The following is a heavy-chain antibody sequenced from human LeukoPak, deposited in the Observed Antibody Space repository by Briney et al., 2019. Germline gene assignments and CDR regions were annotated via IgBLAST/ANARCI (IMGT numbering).Heavy chain of an antibody. CDR2: MNPNSGHT. Sequence: ASVKVSCQASGYTFTSYDFNWVRQATGQGVEWMGWMNPNSGHTGYAQKFQGRLTITRNTSISTAYMELSSLRSEDTAVYYCAREGGGLNYYMDVRGKGTTVTVSS. CDR1: GYTFTSYD. J-gene: IGHJ6*03. D-gene: IGHD4-23*01. CDR3: AREGGGLNYYMDV. V-gene: IGHV1-8*03.